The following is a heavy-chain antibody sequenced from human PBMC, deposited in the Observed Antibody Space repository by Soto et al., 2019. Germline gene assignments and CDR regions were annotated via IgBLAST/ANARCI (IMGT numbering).Heavy chain of an antibody. CDR1: GGSFSGYY. V-gene: IGHV4-34*01. CDR3: ARGRVTMFRAAAVY. CDR2: INHCGST. J-gene: IGHJ4*02. Sequence: QVQLQQWGAGLLKPSEPLSLTWAVYGGSFSGYYWSWIRKPPGKGLEGIGEINHCGSTNYNPFLTRSVTISVDTSKNQFSLKLSSVTAAHTAVYYCARGRVTMFRAAAVYWGQGTPVTVSS. D-gene: IGHD3-10*01.